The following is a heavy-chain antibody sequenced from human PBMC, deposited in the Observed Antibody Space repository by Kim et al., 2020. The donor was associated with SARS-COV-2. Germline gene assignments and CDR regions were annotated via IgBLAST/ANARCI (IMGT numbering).Heavy chain of an antibody. D-gene: IGHD6-19*01. J-gene: IGHJ4*02. CDR2: ISGSGEVT. Sequence: GGSLRLSCVASGFTFRSYAMTWVRQAPGKGLEWVSSISGSGEVTYHADSVKGRFTISRDNSKNTLYLQMNSLGAEDTAIYYCTRGGNVTIMAVPYFDSWGQGNLVTVSS. V-gene: IGHV3-23*01. CDR3: TRGGNVTIMAVPYFDS. CDR1: GFTFRSYA.